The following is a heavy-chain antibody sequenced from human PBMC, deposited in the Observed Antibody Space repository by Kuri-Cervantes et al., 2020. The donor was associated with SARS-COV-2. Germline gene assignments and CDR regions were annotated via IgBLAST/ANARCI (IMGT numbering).Heavy chain of an antibody. CDR2: TSYDGSNK. CDR1: GFTFSSYA. V-gene: IGHV3-30*04. D-gene: IGHD3-22*01. J-gene: IGHJ4*02. CDR3: AKASGPTYYYDTSDLDY. Sequence: GGSLRLSCAASGFTFSSYAMHWVRQAPGKGLEWVAVTSYDGSNKYYADSVKGRFTISRDNAKNSLYLQMNSLRAEDTALYYCAKASGPTYYYDTSDLDYWGQGTLVTVSS.